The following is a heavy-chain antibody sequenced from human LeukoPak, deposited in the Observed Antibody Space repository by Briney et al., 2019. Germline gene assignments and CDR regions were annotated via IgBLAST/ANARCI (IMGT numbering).Heavy chain of an antibody. CDR2: IKKDGSEK. V-gene: IGHV3-7*01. Sequence: GGSLRLSCAASGFTFSSYWMSWVRQAPGKGLEWVANIKKDGSEKYYVDSVKGRFTISRDNAKTALYLQMNSLRAEDTAVYYCARHLSGVTGYTYGRGIDYWGQGTLVTVS. D-gene: IGHD5-18*01. CDR3: ARHLSGVTGYTYGRGIDY. CDR1: GFTFSSYW. J-gene: IGHJ4*02.